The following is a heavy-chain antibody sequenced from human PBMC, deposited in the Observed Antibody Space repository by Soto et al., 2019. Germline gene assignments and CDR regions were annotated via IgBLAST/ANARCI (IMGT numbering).Heavy chain of an antibody. CDR1: GGTFSSYT. Sequence: ASVKVSCKASGGTFSSYTISWVRQAPGQGLEWMGRIIPILGIANYAQKFQGRVTITADKSTSTAYMELSSLRSEDTAVYYCARGLRPSPGSWGQGDYYYMDVWGKGTTVTVSS. J-gene: IGHJ6*03. CDR3: ARGLRPSPGSWGQGDYYYMDV. CDR2: IIPILGIA. V-gene: IGHV1-69*02. D-gene: IGHD6-13*01.